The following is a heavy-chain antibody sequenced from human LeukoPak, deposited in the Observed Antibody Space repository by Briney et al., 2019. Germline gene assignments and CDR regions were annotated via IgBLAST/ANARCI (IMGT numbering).Heavy chain of an antibody. D-gene: IGHD5/OR15-5a*01. CDR3: ARESLKGSTTDGFDI. V-gene: IGHV3-53*01. CDR1: GFTVSSNY. Sequence: GESLRLSCAASGFTVSSNYMNWVRQAPGKGLEWVSVMRSGGTTSYADSVKGRFTISRDSSKNMLYLQMNSLRAEDTAMYYCARESLKGSTTDGFDIWGQGTMVTVSS. J-gene: IGHJ3*02. CDR2: MRSGGTT.